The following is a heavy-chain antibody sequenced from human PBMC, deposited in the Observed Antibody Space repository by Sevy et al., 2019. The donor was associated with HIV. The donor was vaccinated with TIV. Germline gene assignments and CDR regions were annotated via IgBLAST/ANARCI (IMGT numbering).Heavy chain of an antibody. CDR3: ARVRDNYGSYFFDY. J-gene: IGHJ4*02. Sequence: GGSLRLSCAASTFTFSDYYMTWIRQAPGKGLEWVSHISSGGSNKYYADSVKGRFTISRDNAKNSLYLQMNSLRVEDTALYYGARVRDNYGSYFFDYWGQGTLVTVSS. CDR1: TFTFSDYY. V-gene: IGHV3-11*01. D-gene: IGHD3-10*01. CDR2: ISSGGSNK.